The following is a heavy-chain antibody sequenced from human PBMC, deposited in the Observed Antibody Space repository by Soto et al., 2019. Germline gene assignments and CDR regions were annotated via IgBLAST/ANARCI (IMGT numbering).Heavy chain of an antibody. CDR3: AKSATMTTSYLDF. CDR2: MSHSGTST. Sequence: EGQLLESEGRLVQPGGSLTLSCAASGFAFSNYAVSWVRLAPGKGLEWIAAMSHSGTSTYYVDSVKGRFTITTDNSKNTLSLQMNSLRADDTAVYYCAKSATMTTSYLDFWGQGTLVAVSS. CDR1: GFAFSNYA. D-gene: IGHD3-22*01. V-gene: IGHV3-23*01. J-gene: IGHJ4*02.